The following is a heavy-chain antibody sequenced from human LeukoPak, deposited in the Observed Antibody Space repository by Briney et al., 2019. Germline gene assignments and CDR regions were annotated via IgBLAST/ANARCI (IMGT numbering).Heavy chain of an antibody. CDR3: ARFGYCSSTSCPGDALDI. J-gene: IGHJ3*02. Sequence: GGSLRLSCAASGFTFSSYSMNWVRQAPGKGLEWVSSISSSSSYIYYADSVKGRFTISGDNAKNSLYLQMNSLRAEDTAVYYCARFGYCSSTSCPGDALDIWGQGTMVTVSS. CDR2: ISSSSSYI. D-gene: IGHD2-2*01. V-gene: IGHV3-21*01. CDR1: GFTFSSYS.